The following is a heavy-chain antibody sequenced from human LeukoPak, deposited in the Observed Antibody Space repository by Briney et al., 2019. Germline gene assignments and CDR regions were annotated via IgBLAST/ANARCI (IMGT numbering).Heavy chain of an antibody. D-gene: IGHD2-15*01. CDR3: ARISTSDY. CDR2: INPNSGGT. J-gene: IGHJ4*02. CDR1: GYTFTGYY. V-gene: IGHV1-2*02. Sequence: EASVTVSCKASGYTFTGYYMHWVRQAPGQGLEWMGWINPNSGGTNYAQKFQGRVTTTRDTSISTAYMELSRLRSDDTAVYYCARISTSDYWGQGTLVTVSS.